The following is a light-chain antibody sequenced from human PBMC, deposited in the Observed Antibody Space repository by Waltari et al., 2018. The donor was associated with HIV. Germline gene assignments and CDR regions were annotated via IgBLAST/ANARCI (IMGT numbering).Light chain of an antibody. CDR2: DVR. Sequence: QSALTQPASVSGSPGQSITIPCTGTTRDVGGYNYVSWYQQHTCNAARVIIYDVRNRPSGVSVRVSGSKSGNTASLTISGLQAEDEADYFCSSYRNSTFYVFGNGTKVTVL. V-gene: IGLV2-14*03. CDR3: SSYRNSTFYV. CDR1: TRDVGGYNY. J-gene: IGLJ1*01.